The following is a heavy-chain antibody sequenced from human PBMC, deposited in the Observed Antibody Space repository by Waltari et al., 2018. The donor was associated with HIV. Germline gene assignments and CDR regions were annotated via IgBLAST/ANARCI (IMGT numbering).Heavy chain of an antibody. CDR2: IKEDGSEK. Sequence: EVQLVESGGGLVQSGGSLRLSCAVSGISFSGFWMSWVRQAPGKGLEGVAKIKEDGSEKYYVDSVKGRFTISRDNAKNSLYLQMNSLRAEDTAMYYCARARYCSSISCSYFDDWGQGTLVTVSS. V-gene: IGHV3-7*01. CDR1: GISFSGFW. J-gene: IGHJ4*02. CDR3: ARARYCSSISCSYFDD. D-gene: IGHD2-2*01.